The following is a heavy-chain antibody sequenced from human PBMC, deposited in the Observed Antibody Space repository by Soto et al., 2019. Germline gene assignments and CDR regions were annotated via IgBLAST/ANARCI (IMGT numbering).Heavy chain of an antibody. CDR2: IWYDGSNK. CDR1: GFTFSSYG. J-gene: IGHJ4*02. D-gene: IGHD6-6*01. Sequence: QVQLVESGGGVVQPGRSLRLSCAASGFTFSSYGMHWVRQAPGKGLEWVAVIWYDGSNKYYADSVKGRFTISRDNSKNTLYLQMNSLRAEYTAVYYCARGYQLVPFDWGQGTLVTVSS. CDR3: ARGYQLVPFD. V-gene: IGHV3-33*01.